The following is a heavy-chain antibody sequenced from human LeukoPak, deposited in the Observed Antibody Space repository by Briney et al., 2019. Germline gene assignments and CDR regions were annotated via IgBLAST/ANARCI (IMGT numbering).Heavy chain of an antibody. J-gene: IGHJ4*02. CDR3: ARRGSGRVDY. CDR1: GGSISSSNW. Sequence: SETLSLTCAVSGGSISSSNWWSWVRQPPGKGLEWIGEIYHSGSTTYNPSLKSRVTISLDTPKNQFSLKLSSVTAADTAVYYCARRGSGRVDYWGQGTLVTVSS. V-gene: IGHV4-4*02. CDR2: IYHSGST. D-gene: IGHD3-10*01.